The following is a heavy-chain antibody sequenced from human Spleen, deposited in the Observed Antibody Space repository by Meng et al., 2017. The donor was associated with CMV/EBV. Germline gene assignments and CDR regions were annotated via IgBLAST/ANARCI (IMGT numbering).Heavy chain of an antibody. CDR2: VSAYNGAT. CDR3: ARRPGYDHHDY. D-gene: IGHD2-15*01. Sequence: SCEASGYKFTTYHLSWVRQAPGQGLEWMGWVSAYNGATNYVQKFQGRVTMTADTSTSTAYMELRSLTSDDTAVYYCARRPGYDHHDYWGQGTLVTVSS. CDR1: GYKFTTYH. V-gene: IGHV1-18*04. J-gene: IGHJ4*02.